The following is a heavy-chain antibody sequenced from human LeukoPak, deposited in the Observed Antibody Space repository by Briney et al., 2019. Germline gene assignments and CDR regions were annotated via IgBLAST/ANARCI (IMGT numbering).Heavy chain of an antibody. J-gene: IGHJ4*02. V-gene: IGHV3-7*01. CDR3: ARWRGAQSEFVV. CDR2: IKEGGRGT. CDR1: GFNFGDYA. D-gene: IGHD3-3*01. Sequence: GGSLRLTCAASGFNFGDYAMSWVRQAPGKGLEWVAHIKEGGRGTFYVDSVKGRFTGSRDDARNTVYLQMNSLRAEDTAVYYCARWRGAQSEFVVWGQGTLVTVSS.